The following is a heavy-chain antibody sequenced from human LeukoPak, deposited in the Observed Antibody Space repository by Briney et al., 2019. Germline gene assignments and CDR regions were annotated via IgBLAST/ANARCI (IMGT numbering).Heavy chain of an antibody. Sequence: SVKVSCKASGGTFSSYAISWVRQAPGQGLEWMGRIIPILGIANYAQKFQGRVTITADKSTSTAYMELSSLGSEDTAVYYCARDIQPRTYGDYGADYWGQGTLVTVSS. D-gene: IGHD4-17*01. CDR3: ARDIQPRTYGDYGADY. CDR1: GGTFSSYA. J-gene: IGHJ4*02. V-gene: IGHV1-69*04. CDR2: IIPILGIA.